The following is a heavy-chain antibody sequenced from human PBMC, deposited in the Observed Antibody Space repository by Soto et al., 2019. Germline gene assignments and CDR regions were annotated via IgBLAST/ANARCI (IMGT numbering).Heavy chain of an antibody. CDR1: GYTFTNYA. CDR3: ARDLYDSFSYLGTFDY. J-gene: IGHJ4*02. CDR2: INTGNGKT. D-gene: IGHD3-3*01. Sequence: ASVKVSCKASGYTFTNYAMHWVRQAPGQRLEWMGWINTGNGKTMYSEKFQGRVTITRDTSASTAHMELSSLRSEDTAVYYCARDLYDSFSYLGTFDYWGQGTPVTSPQ. V-gene: IGHV1-3*04.